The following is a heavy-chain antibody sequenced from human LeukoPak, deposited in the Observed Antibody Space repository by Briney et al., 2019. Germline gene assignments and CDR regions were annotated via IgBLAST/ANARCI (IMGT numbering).Heavy chain of an antibody. V-gene: IGHV1-18*01. J-gene: IGHJ2*01. D-gene: IGHD6-13*01. CDR3: ARDLRVAAAGSIYGYFDL. CDR2: ISAYNGNT. CDR1: GYTFTSYG. Sequence: ASVKVSGKASGYTFTSYGISWVRQAPGQGLEWMGWISAYNGNTNYAQKLQGRVTMTTDTSTSTAYMELRSLRSDDTAVYYCARDLRVAAAGSIYGYFDLWGRGTLVTVSS.